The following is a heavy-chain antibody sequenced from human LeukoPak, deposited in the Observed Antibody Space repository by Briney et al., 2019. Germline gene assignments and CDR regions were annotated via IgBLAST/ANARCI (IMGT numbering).Heavy chain of an antibody. CDR1: GFTFSSFG. CDR2: IRYDASHK. CDR3: ARDTQYYDSSGYTSWADY. J-gene: IGHJ4*02. D-gene: IGHD3-22*01. V-gene: IGHV3-30*02. Sequence: GGSLRLSCAASGFTFSSFGMHWVRQAPGKGLEWVAFIRYDASHKYYADSVKGRFTISRDNSKNTLYMQMDSLRVEDTAVYYCARDTQYYDSSGYTSWADYWGQGTLVTVSS.